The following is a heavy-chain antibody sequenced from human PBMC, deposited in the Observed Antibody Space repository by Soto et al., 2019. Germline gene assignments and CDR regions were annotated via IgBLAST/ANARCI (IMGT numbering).Heavy chain of an antibody. CDR3: VKEDVAVRLLIYYYYGMDV. V-gene: IGHV3-23*01. J-gene: IGHJ6*02. CDR1: GFTFSSYA. CDR2: LSDSGDTT. D-gene: IGHD6-6*01. Sequence: EVQLLESGGGLVQPGGSLRLSCAASGFTFSSYAMSWVRQAPGKGLEWVSGLSDSGDTTYYAASVKGRFTISRDNSKNTLFLQMNSLRAEDTAVYYCVKEDVAVRLLIYYYYGMDVWGQGTTVTVSS.